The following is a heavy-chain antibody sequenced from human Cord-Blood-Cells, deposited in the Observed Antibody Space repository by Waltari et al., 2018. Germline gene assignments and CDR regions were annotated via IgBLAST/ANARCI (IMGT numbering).Heavy chain of an antibody. CDR2: IYLRGST. Sequence: QLQLQESGPGLVKPSATLSLTCTVSGGPIRSSSYYWGWIRQPPGKGLEGVGSIYLRGSTYHNPSLKRRGTISVGTSKNQFSLKLSSVTAADTAVYYCASDSGSYYWGQGTLVTVSS. CDR1: GGPIRSSSYY. V-gene: IGHV4-39*01. D-gene: IGHD1-26*01. CDR3: ASDSGSYY. J-gene: IGHJ4*02.